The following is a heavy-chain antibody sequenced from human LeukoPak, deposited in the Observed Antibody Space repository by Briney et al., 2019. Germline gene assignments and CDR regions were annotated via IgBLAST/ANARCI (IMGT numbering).Heavy chain of an antibody. V-gene: IGHV1-8*01. CDR3: ARDRYCSGGSCYSVAPFDP. CDR1: GYTFTSYD. CDR2: MNPNSGNT. Sequence: ASVKVSCKASGYTFTSYDINWVRQATGQGLEWMGWMNPNSGNTGYAQKFQGRVTMTTDTSTSTAYMELRSLGSDDTAVYYCARDRYCSGGSCYSVAPFDPWGQGTLVTVSS. D-gene: IGHD2-15*01. J-gene: IGHJ5*02.